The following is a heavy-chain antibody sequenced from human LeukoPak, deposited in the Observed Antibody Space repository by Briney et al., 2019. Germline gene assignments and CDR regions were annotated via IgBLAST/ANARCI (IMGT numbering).Heavy chain of an antibody. J-gene: IGHJ6*02. D-gene: IGHD6-19*01. Sequence: SETLSLTCTVSGGSISTPYWGWIRQPPGKGLEWIGYIYHTGSPTNYNPSLKSRVTISLDTSKNLFSLKLNSVTAADTAMYYCTRGFAVAGTHYYYFYAMDVWGHGTTVTVSS. CDR3: TRGFAVAGTHYYYFYAMDV. CDR1: GGSISTPY. CDR2: IYHTGSPT. V-gene: IGHV4-59*11.